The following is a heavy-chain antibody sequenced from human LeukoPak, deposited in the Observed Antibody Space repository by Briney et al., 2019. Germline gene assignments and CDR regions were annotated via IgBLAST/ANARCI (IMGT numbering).Heavy chain of an antibody. J-gene: IGHJ6*02. CDR3: ARGHRSPAAYHHNAIEV. V-gene: IGHV4-31*03. Sequence: PSETLRLTCTLSILPFNFASYWGSWIRQHPEKGLEWIGYVYYSGSTYYNPSLKSRVSIPVDTSNNQLSLTLTSVTAAKTAVYICARGHRSPAAYHHNAIEVWGQGTTVTVSS. CDR2: VYYSGST. D-gene: IGHD6-19*01. CDR1: ILPFNFASYW.